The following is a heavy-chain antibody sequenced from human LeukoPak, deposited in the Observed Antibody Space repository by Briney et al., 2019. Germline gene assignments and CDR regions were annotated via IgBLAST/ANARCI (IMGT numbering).Heavy chain of an antibody. CDR2: INSDGINT. CDR1: GFTFSNYW. D-gene: IGHD3-22*01. J-gene: IGHJ5*02. CDR3: ARDLGQYYDTSDNWFDP. Sequence: GGSLRLSCAASGFTFSNYWMHWVRQAPGKGLVRVSRINSDGINTSHADSVKGRFTISRDNAKNTLNLQMNSLRAEDTAVYYCARDLGQYYDTSDNWFDPWGQGTLVTVSS. V-gene: IGHV3-74*01.